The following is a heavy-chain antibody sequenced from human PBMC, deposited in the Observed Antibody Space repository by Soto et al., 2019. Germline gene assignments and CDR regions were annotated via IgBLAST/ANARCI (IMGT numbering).Heavy chain of an antibody. V-gene: IGHV3-11*01. CDR1: GFTFSDHY. CDR3: VREMDSNRDY. D-gene: IGHD2-2*03. Sequence: QVQVVESGGGLVKPGESLRLSCVASGFTFSDHYMSWIRQAPGKGLEWVSYIGSSGSVKYYADSVKGRFTISRDNAKRSLYLQMNSLRVEDTAVYYCVREMDSNRDYWGQGTLVTVSS. CDR2: IGSSGSVK. J-gene: IGHJ4*02.